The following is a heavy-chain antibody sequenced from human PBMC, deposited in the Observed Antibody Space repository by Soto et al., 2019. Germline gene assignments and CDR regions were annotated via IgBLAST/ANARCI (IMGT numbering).Heavy chain of an antibody. CDR1: GDTFNFYT. J-gene: IGHJ4*02. D-gene: IGHD3-10*01. CDR2: FNPILSFS. Sequence: QVQLVQSGAEVKKPGSSVKVSCKASGDTFNFYTINWVRQAPGLGLEWMGRFNPILSFSNSALKFQGRVTLTADKSTSTAYMVLSSLRSEDTAIYYCATSFGSGSRALDYWGQGALVTVSS. CDR3: ATSFGSGSRALDY. V-gene: IGHV1-69*02.